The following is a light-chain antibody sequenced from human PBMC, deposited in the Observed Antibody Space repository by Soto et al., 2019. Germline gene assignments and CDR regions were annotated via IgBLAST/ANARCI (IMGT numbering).Light chain of an antibody. CDR2: AAS. Sequence: IRMTQSPSSFSASTGDRVTITCRASQGISSWLSWYQKKPGKAPNLLIYAASSLQSGVPSRFSGSESGTDFTLTISSLQPEDCAIYFCQQANSFPITFGQGTRLEIK. V-gene: IGKV1-12*01. CDR1: QGISSW. CDR3: QQANSFPIT. J-gene: IGKJ5*01.